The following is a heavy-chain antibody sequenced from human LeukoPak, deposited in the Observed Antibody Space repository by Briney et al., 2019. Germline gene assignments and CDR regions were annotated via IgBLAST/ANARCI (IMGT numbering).Heavy chain of an antibody. Sequence: SETLSVTCTVSGYSLISTFYWGWIRQSPGKGLEWIGNIYHSGSIYSSPSLRSRVTISADTSKNKFSLKLKSVTAADTAVYYCARGSDDEYGGNSGAMYFESWGQGTLVTVSS. V-gene: IGHV4-38-2*02. CDR2: IYHSGSI. CDR3: ARGSDDEYGGNSGAMYFES. D-gene: IGHD4-23*01. CDR1: GYSLISTFY. J-gene: IGHJ4*02.